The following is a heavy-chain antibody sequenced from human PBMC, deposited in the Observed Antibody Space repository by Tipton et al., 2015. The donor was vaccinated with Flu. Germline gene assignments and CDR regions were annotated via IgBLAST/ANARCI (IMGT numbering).Heavy chain of an antibody. J-gene: IGHJ2*01. V-gene: IGHV4-34*01. CDR1: GGALSGYY. Sequence: TLSLTCAVYGGALSGYYWTWIRQPPGKGLEWIGEIDHSGTTNYNPSLKSRLTISVDTSRNQFSLTMKSVTAADTAVYFCARGQPTKFGMTIPWAGHFDLWGRGALVTVSS. D-gene: IGHD3-9*01. CDR2: IDHSGTT. CDR3: ARGQPTKFGMTIPWAGHFDL.